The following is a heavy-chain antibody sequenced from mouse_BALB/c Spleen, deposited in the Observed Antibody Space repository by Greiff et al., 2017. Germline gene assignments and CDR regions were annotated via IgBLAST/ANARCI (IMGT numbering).Heavy chain of an antibody. CDR1: GFTFSSYA. Sequence: EVQVVESGGGLVKPGGSLKLSCAASGFTFSSYAMSWVRQTPEKRLEWVASISSGGSTYYPDSVKGRFTISRDNARNILYLQMSSLRSEDTAMYYCASSYDSYAMDYWGQGTSVTVSS. D-gene: IGHD6-5*01. J-gene: IGHJ4*01. V-gene: IGHV5-6-5*01. CDR2: ISSGGST. CDR3: ASSYDSYAMDY.